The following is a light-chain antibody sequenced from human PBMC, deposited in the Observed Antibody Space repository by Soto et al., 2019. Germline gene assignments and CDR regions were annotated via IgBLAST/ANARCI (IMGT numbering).Light chain of an antibody. CDR1: SSNIGAGYD. CDR3: QSCDSSLSAYVV. Sequence: QSVLTQPPSVSGAPGQRVTISCTGSSSNIGAGYDVHWYQQLPGTAPKLLIYGNSNRPSGVPDRFSGSKSGTSASLAITGLEAEDEADYYSQSCDSSLSAYVVFGGGTKVTVL. V-gene: IGLV1-40*01. J-gene: IGLJ2*01. CDR2: GNS.